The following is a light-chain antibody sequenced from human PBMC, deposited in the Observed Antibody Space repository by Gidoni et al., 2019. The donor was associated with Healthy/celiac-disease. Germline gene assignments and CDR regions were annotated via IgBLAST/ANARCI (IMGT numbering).Light chain of an antibody. CDR2: EVS. CDR3: SSYTSSSTLV. Sequence: QSALISLRSVSGSPGQSLTISCTGTSSDVGGYNYVSWYQQHPGKAPKLMIYEVSNRPSGVSNRFSGSKSGNTASLTISGLQAEDEADYYCSSYTSSSTLVFGGGTKLTVL. J-gene: IGLJ2*01. V-gene: IGLV2-14*01. CDR1: SSDVGGYNY.